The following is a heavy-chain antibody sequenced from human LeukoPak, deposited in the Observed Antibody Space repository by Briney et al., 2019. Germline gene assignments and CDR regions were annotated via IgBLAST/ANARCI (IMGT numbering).Heavy chain of an antibody. CDR1: GYTFTSYD. CDR3: ARGNSLYYYGSGSYLGTSNYYGMDV. Sequence: ASVKVSCKASGYTFTSYDTNWVRQATGQGLEWMGWMNPNRGNTAYAQKFQGRVTMTRNTSISTAYMELSSLRSEDAAVYYCARGNSLYYYGSGSYLGTSNYYGMDVWGQGTTVTVSS. CDR2: MNPNRGNT. J-gene: IGHJ6*02. D-gene: IGHD3-10*01. V-gene: IGHV1-8*01.